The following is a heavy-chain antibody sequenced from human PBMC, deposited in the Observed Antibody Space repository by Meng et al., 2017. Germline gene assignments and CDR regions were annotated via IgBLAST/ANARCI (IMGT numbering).Heavy chain of an antibody. CDR2: IYYSGST. CDR3: ARNNYGDYKNWYFDL. V-gene: IGHV4-31*03. CDR1: GGSISSGGYY. Sequence: LRLSCTVSGGSISSGGYYWSWIRQHPGKGLEWIGYIYYSGSTYYNPSPKSRVTISVDTSKNQFSLKLSSVTAADTAVYYCARNNYGDYKNWYFDLWGRGTLVTVSS. D-gene: IGHD4-17*01. J-gene: IGHJ2*01.